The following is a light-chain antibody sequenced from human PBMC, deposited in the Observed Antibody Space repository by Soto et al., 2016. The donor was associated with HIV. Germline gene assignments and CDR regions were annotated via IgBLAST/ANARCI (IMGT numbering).Light chain of an antibody. V-gene: IGKV1-9*01. J-gene: IGKJ3*01. Sequence: DIQLTQSPAFLSASVGDRVTITCRASQGISNFLGWYQQKPGKPPKLLIYAASRLQSGVPSRFSGSGSGTEFTLTISSLQPEDFANYYCQQLNYYPFTFGPGTKWIS. CDR3: QQLNYYPFT. CDR2: AAS. CDR1: QGISNF.